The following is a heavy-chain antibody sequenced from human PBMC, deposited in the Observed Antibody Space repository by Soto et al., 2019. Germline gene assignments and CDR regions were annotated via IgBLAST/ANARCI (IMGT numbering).Heavy chain of an antibody. CDR3: ARDRMATIAYYYYGMDV. V-gene: IGHV4-31*03. CDR2: IYYSGST. J-gene: IGHJ6*02. Sequence: SETQSLTCTVSGGSISSGGCYWSWIHKHPGKGLEWIGYIYYSGSTYYNPSLKSRVTISVDTSKNQFSLKLSSVTAADTAVYYCARDRMATIAYYYYGMDVWGQGTTVTVSS. CDR1: GGSISSGGCY. D-gene: IGHD5-12*01.